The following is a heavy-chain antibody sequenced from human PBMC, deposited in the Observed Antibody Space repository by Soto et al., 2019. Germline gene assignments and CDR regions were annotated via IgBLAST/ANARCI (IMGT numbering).Heavy chain of an antibody. CDR2: IIPILGIA. CDR3: ARGGDGYNFGAVY. J-gene: IGHJ4*02. D-gene: IGHD2-21*01. CDR1: GYTFTGYY. Sequence: GASVKVSCKASGYTFTGYYMHRVRQAPGQGLEWMGRIIPILGIANYAQKFQGRVTITADKSTSTAYMELSSLRSEDTAVYYCARGGDGYNFGAVYWGQGTPVTVSS. V-gene: IGHV1-69*04.